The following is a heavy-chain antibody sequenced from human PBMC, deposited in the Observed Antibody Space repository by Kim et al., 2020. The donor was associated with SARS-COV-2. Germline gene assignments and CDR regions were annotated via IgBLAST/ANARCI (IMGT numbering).Heavy chain of an antibody. D-gene: IGHD3-9*01. CDR3: ARGPSPWFFDC. J-gene: IGHJ4*02. V-gene: IGHV3-53*01. Sequence: YYADSGKGRFTISTGNSKNTLYLHLNSLRVDDTAVYYCARGPSPWFFDCWGQGTLVTVSS.